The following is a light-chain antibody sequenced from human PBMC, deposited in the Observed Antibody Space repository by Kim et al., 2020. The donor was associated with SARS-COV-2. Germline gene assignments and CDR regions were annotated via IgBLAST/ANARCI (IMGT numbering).Light chain of an antibody. CDR3: QQYGSSPLT. J-gene: IGKJ4*01. CDR1: QSVSSSN. V-gene: IGKV3-20*01. Sequence: EIELTQSPRTLSLSPGERATLSCRASQSVSSSNLAWYQQKAGQAPRLLIYAASRRATDIPDRFSGSGSGTDFTLTISRLEPEDFALYYCQQYGSSPLTFGGGTQVESK. CDR2: AAS.